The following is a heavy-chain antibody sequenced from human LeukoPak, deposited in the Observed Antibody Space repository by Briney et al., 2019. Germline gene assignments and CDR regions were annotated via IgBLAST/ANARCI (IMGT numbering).Heavy chain of an antibody. V-gene: IGHV3-7*01. CDR3: ARHPPNYDFWTVNPRPIVGYEFDP. Sequence: GGSLRLSCAASGFTFSSYWMSWVRQAPGKGLEWVANIKQDGSEKYYVDSVKGRFTISRDNAKNSLYLQMNSLRAEDTAVYYCARHPPNYDFWTVNPRPIVGYEFDPWGQGTLVTVSS. CDR2: IKQDGSEK. CDR1: GFTFSSYW. D-gene: IGHD3-3*01. J-gene: IGHJ5*02.